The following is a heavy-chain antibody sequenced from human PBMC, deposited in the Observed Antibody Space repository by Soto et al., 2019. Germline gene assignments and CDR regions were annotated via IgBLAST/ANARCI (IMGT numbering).Heavy chain of an antibody. CDR2: IYYSGST. CDR1: GSSIGSYS. J-gene: IGHJ4*02. CDR3: ARGYGYANDY. Sequence: PSETLSLTCTVSGSSIGSYSLSWIRKPPGKGLEWIGYIYYSGSTNYNPSLKSRVTISLDTSQNHFSLKLTSVTAADTAVYYCARGYGYANDYWGQGTRVPVS. D-gene: IGHD5-18*01. V-gene: IGHV4-59*08.